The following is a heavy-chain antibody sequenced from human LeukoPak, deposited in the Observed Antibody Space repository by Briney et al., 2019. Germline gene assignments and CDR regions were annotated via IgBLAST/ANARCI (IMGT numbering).Heavy chain of an antibody. CDR3: AKDGDSSGYYHLFDY. CDR2: LSYDGSDK. Sequence: GGSLRLSCAASGFIFNSYAMQWVRQAPGKGLEWVAVLSYDGSDKYYADSVKGRFTISRDTSKNTLYLQMGSLRAEDTAVYYCAKDGDSSGYYHLFDYWGQGTLVTVSS. CDR1: GFIFNSYA. D-gene: IGHD3-22*01. J-gene: IGHJ4*02. V-gene: IGHV3-30*04.